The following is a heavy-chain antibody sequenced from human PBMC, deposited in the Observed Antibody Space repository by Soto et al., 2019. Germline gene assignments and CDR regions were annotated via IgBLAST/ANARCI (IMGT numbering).Heavy chain of an antibody. CDR1: GGSISSSSYY. D-gene: IGHD6-19*01. CDR3: ARVAVAGTRVDY. CDR2: IYHSGST. V-gene: IGHV4-39*06. Sequence: PSETLSLTCTVSGGSISSSSYYWGWIRQPPGKGLEWIGSIYHSGSTNYNPSLKSRVTISVDKSKNQFPLKLSSVTAADTAVYYCARVAVAGTRVDYWGQGTLVTVSS. J-gene: IGHJ4*02.